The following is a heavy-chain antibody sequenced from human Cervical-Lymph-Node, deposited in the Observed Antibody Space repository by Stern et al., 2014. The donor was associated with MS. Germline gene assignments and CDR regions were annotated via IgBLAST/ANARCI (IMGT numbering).Heavy chain of an antibody. CDR3: ARDFEFQLLCD. J-gene: IGHJ4*02. Sequence: VQLVESGPGLVKPSGTLSLTCAVSGASISTDNWWSWVRQPPGKGVEWIGEVYHSGSANYNPSLKSRVTMSVDESKNQFSLRLTSVTAADTAVYYCARDFEFQLLCDWGQGALVTVSS. D-gene: IGHD2-2*01. CDR2: VYHSGSA. V-gene: IGHV4-4*02. CDR1: GASISTDNW.